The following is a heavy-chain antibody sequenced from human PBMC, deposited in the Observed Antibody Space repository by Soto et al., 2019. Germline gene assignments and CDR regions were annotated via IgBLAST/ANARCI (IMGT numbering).Heavy chain of an antibody. Sequence: QVQLVQSGAVVKKPGSSVKVSCKASGGTFSSHVFNWVRQAPGQGLEWMRGIMPIIGTANYAQKFQGRVTITADESTSTAYMELSSLRSEDTAVYYCARDLEFRDGNISHLDYWGQGTLVTVSS. V-gene: IGHV1-69*01. D-gene: IGHD3-10*01. J-gene: IGHJ4*02. CDR1: GGTFSSHV. CDR2: IMPIIGTA. CDR3: ARDLEFRDGNISHLDY.